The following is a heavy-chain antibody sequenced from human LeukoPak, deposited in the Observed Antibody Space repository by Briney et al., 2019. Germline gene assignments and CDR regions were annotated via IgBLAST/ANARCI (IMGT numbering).Heavy chain of an antibody. CDR1: GFTFSSYG. V-gene: IGHV3-33*01. Sequence: PGRSLRLSCAASGFTFSSYGMHWVRQAPGKGLEWVAVIWYDGSNKYYADSVKGRFTISRDNSQNTLYLQMNSLRAEDTAVYYCARTLLGYCSGGSCPLPAYWGQGTLVTVSS. D-gene: IGHD2-15*01. J-gene: IGHJ4*02. CDR3: ARTLLGYCSGGSCPLPAY. CDR2: IWYDGSNK.